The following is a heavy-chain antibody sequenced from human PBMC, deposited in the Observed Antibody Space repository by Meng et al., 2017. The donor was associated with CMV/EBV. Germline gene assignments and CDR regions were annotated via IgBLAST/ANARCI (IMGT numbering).Heavy chain of an antibody. CDR3: AKESVAGHFAY. CDR1: GFTFSNSA. V-gene: IGHV3-23*01. CDR2: IDYSGADT. J-gene: IGHJ4*02. Sequence: GGSLGLSCGGSGFTFSNSALNWVRQAPGEGLEWVSTIDYSGADTYYAKSVRGRFTISRDNFRNTVYLQLNSLRAEDTAVYYCAKESVAGHFAYWGQGTLVTVSS. D-gene: IGHD6-19*01.